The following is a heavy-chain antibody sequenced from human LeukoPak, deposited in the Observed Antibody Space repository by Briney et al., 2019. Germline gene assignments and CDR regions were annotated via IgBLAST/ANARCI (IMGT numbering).Heavy chain of an antibody. V-gene: IGHV1-3*01. CDR3: ARDPRGYSYGYWFDP. D-gene: IGHD5-18*01. CDR1: GYTFTSYA. CDR2: INAGNGNT. J-gene: IGHJ5*02. Sequence: ASVKVSCKASGYTFTSYAMHWVRQAPGQRLEWMGWINAGNGNTKYSQKFRGRVTITRDTSASTAYMELSRLRSEDTAVYYCARDPRGYSYGYWFDPWGQGTLVTVSS.